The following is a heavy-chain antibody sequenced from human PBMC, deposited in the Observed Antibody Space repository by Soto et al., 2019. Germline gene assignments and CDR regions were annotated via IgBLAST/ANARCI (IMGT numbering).Heavy chain of an antibody. J-gene: IGHJ6*02. D-gene: IGHD3-3*01. V-gene: IGHV1-69*13. CDR3: ARGNRYYDFWSGYYAYYYYGMDV. CDR1: GGTFSSYA. CDR2: IIPIFGTA. Sequence: SVKVSFKASGGTFSSYAISWLRQAPGQGLEWMGGIIPIFGTANYAQKFQGRVTITADESTSTAYMELSSLRSEDTAVYYCARGNRYYDFWSGYYAYYYYGMDVWGQGTTVTVSS.